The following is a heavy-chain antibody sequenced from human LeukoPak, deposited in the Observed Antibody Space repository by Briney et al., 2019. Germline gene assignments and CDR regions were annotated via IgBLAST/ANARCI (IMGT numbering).Heavy chain of an antibody. D-gene: IGHD6-13*01. CDR1: GFTFSTYS. CDR2: ITSSSSSM. Sequence: GGSLRLSCAASGFTFSTYSMNWVRQAPGKGLEWVSYITSSSSSMSYADSVKGRFTISRDNGKNSLYLQMNSLRAEDTAVYYCAKDPPLRVSSSWSPSYWGQGTLVTVSS. V-gene: IGHV3-48*04. J-gene: IGHJ4*02. CDR3: AKDPPLRVSSSWSPSY.